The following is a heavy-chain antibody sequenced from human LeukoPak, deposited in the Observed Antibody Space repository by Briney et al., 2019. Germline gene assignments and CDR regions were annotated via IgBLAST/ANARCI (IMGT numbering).Heavy chain of an antibody. CDR1: GYSISSGYY. CDR3: ARVYYGVDY. J-gene: IGHJ4*02. Sequence: SETLSLTCAVSGYSISSGYYWGWIRQPPGKGLEWIGSIYHSGSTYYNPSLKNRVTISVDTSKNQFSLKLSSVTAADTAVYYCARVYYGVDYWGQGTLVTVSS. V-gene: IGHV4-38-2*01. CDR2: IYHSGST. D-gene: IGHD3-10*01.